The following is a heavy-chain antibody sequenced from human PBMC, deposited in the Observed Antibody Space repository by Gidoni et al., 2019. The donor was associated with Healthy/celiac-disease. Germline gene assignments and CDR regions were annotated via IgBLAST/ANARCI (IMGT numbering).Heavy chain of an antibody. CDR1: GFTFSSYG. CDR3: AKSSDFWSGYFDY. J-gene: IGHJ4*02. D-gene: IGHD3-3*01. Sequence: QVQLVESGGGVVQPGRYLRLSCAASGFTFSSYGMHWVRQAPGKGLEWVAVISYDGSTKYYADSVKGRFTISRDNSKNTLYLQMNSLRAEDTAVYYCAKSSDFWSGYFDYWGQGTLVTVSS. CDR2: ISYDGSTK. V-gene: IGHV3-30*18.